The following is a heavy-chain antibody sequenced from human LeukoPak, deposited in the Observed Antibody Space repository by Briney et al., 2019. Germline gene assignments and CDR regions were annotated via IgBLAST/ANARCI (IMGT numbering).Heavy chain of an antibody. D-gene: IGHD3-10*01. CDR3: AKPGGTLVRGVIMEFDS. J-gene: IGHJ4*02. CDR1: GFTFRSYA. CDR2: ITGSGDYT. Sequence: GGSLRLSCAASGFTFRSYAMNWVRQAPGKGLEWVSAITGSGDYTYYADSVKGRFTMSRDNSRNTVYLQMSSLRAEETAVYYCAKPGGTLVRGVIMEFDSWGQGTQVAVSS. V-gene: IGHV3-23*01.